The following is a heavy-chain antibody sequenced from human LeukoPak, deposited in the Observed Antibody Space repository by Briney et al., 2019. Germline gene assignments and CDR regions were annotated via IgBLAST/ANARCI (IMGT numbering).Heavy chain of an antibody. Sequence: SETLSLTCTVSGGSISSSSYYWGWIRQPPGKGLEWIGSIYYSGSTYYNPSLKSRVTISVDTSKNQFSLKLSSVTAADTAVYYCARQGRYYYDSSGYYLPNWFDPWGQGTLVTVSS. CDR2: IYYSGST. CDR1: GGSISSSSYY. CDR3: ARQGRYYYDSSGYYLPNWFDP. V-gene: IGHV4-39*01. J-gene: IGHJ5*02. D-gene: IGHD3-22*01.